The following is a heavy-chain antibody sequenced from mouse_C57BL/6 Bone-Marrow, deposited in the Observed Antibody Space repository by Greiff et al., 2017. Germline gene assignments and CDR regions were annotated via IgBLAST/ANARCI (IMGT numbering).Heavy chain of an antibody. J-gene: IGHJ1*03. CDR2: ISSGGSYT. Sequence: EVQLQQSGGDLVKPGGSLKLSCAASGFTFSSYGMSWVRQTPDTRLEWVATISSGGSYTYYPDSVKGRFPISRDNAKNTLYLQRSSLKAEETAMYYGARVVGLLPWYFDVWGTGTTVTVSS. CDR1: GFTFSSYG. D-gene: IGHD1-1*02. V-gene: IGHV5-6*01. CDR3: ARVVGLLPWYFDV.